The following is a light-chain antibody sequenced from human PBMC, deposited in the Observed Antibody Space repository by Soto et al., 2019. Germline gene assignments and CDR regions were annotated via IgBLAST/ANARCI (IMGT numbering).Light chain of an antibody. CDR1: SSDVGGYNY. J-gene: IGLJ1*01. Sequence: SALSPPASVCGSPGQSLTISCTGTSSDVGGYNYVSWYQQHPGKAPKLMIYEVSKRPSGVPDRFSGSKSGNTASLTVSGLQADDEADYFCSSYAGNNNYVFATGTKVTVL. V-gene: IGLV2-8*01. CDR3: SSYAGNNNYV. CDR2: EVS.